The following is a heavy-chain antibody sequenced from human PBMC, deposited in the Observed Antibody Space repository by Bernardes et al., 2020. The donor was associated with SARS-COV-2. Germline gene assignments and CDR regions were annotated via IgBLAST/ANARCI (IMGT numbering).Heavy chain of an antibody. D-gene: IGHD6-13*01. CDR3: AKSYTTSWYN. CDR1: GFTFSTYA. J-gene: IGHJ4*02. CDR2: ISGSAGST. V-gene: IGHV3-23*01. Sequence: GGSLRLSCAASGFTFSTYAMSWVRQAPGKGLEWVSAISGSAGSTYYADSVKGRFTISRDNSKNTLYLLMNSLRAEDTAVYYCAKSYTTSWYNWGQGTLVTVSS.